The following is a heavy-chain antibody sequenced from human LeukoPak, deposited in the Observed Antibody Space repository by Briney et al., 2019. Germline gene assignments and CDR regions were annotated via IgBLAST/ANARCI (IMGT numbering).Heavy chain of an antibody. CDR2: INHIGVT. CDR3: ARADSMIRGVLDY. V-gene: IGHV4-34*01. CDR1: GESFSGYY. D-gene: IGHD3-10*01. Sequence: PSETLSLTCAVYGESFSGYYWSWIRQPPGKGLEWIGEINHIGVTNYNPSPKSRVTISIDTSKNQFSLKLSSVAAADTAVYYCARADSMIRGVLDYWGQGTLVTVSS. J-gene: IGHJ4*02.